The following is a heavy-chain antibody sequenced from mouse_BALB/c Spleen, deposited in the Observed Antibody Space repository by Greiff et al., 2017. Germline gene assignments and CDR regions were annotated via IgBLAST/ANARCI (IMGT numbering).Heavy chain of an antibody. CDR2: INPNNGGT. J-gene: IGHJ4*01. Sequence: EVQLQQSGPELVKPGASVKIPCKASGYTFTDYNMDWVKQSHGKSLEWIGDINPNNGGTIYNQKFKGKATLTVDKSSSTAYMELRSLTSEDTAVYYCARNCYSNYFYAMDYWGQGTSVTVSS. CDR3: ARNCYSNYFYAMDY. V-gene: IGHV1-18*01. D-gene: IGHD2-5*01. CDR1: GYTFTDYN.